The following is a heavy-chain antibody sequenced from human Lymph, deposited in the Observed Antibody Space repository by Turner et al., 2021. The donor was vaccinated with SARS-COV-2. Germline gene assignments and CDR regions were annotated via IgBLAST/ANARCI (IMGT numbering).Heavy chain of an antibody. CDR3: AKYPGFCSGGSCYSRTYFDF. CDR2: MSGDGGGT. V-gene: IGHV3-43*02. Sequence: GESGGGVVQPGGSLRLSCAASGFTFDDYAMHWVRQAPGKGLEWVSLMSGDGGGTYYADSVKGRFTISRDNSKNSLSLQMNSLRAEDTALYYCAKYPGFCSGGSCYSRTYFDFWGQGTLVTVSA. J-gene: IGHJ4*02. D-gene: IGHD2-15*01. CDR1: GFTFDDYA.